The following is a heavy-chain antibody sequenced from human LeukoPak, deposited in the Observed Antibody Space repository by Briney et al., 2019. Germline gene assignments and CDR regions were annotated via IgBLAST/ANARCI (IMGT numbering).Heavy chain of an antibody. CDR2: VSYDGSNK. D-gene: IGHD1-26*01. CDR3: ARGPGPIAGAKNPFDI. Sequence: GGSLRLSCAASGFTFSAYAVHWVRQAPGKGLEWVAVVSYDGSNKYYADSVKGRFTISGDKSKDTLYLQMNSLRPEDTAVYYCARGPGPIAGAKNPFDIWGQGTMVTVSS. J-gene: IGHJ3*02. CDR1: GFTFSAYA. V-gene: IGHV3-30*01.